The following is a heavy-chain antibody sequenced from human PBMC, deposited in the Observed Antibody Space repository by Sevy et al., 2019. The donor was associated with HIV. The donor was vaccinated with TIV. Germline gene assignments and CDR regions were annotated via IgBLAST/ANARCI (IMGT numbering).Heavy chain of an antibody. J-gene: IGHJ4*02. CDR2: IKSNSDGGTT. D-gene: IGHD3-10*01. Sequence: GGSLRLSCEASGFILKSFWIHWVRQAPGKGLEWVGRIKSNSDGGTTDYAAPVEGRFTMSIDDSENMVYLQINNLKADDTAVYYCATAPGTGYWGQGTLVTVSS. CDR3: ATAPGTGY. V-gene: IGHV3-15*01. CDR1: GFILKSFW.